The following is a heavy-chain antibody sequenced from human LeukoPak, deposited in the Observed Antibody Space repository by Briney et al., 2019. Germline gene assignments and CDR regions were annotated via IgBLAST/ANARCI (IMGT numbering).Heavy chain of an antibody. CDR1: GGSISSYY. V-gene: IGHV4-59*01. CDR3: AREVTTWDYFDY. J-gene: IGHJ4*02. CDR2: IYYSGST. D-gene: IGHD4-17*01. Sequence: PSETLSLTCTVSGGSISSYYWSWIRQPPGKGLEWIGYIYYSGSTNYNPSLKSRVTISVDTSKNQFSLKLSSVTAADAAVYYCAREVTTWDYFDYWGQGTLVTVSS.